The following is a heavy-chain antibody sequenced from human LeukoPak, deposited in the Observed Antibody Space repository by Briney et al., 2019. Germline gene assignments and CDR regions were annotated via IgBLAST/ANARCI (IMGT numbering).Heavy chain of an antibody. J-gene: IGHJ4*02. CDR1: GFTFSSYA. CDR3: AKGNKGDPPVYFDS. Sequence: GGSLRLSCAAFGFTFSSYAVSWVRQAPGKGLECVSLISGSGGSTYYAESVKGRFTISRDNSRNTLYLQMDSLRAEDTALYYCAKGNKGDPPVYFDSRGQGTLVTVSS. CDR2: ISGSGGST. V-gene: IGHV3-23*01. D-gene: IGHD2-21*02.